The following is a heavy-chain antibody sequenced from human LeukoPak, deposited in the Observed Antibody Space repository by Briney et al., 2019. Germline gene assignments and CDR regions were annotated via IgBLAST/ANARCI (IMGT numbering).Heavy chain of an antibody. CDR2: IYYSGST. D-gene: IGHD3-10*01. V-gene: IGHV4-39*01. CDR3: ARHDMVRGVIIYYFDY. CDR1: GGSISSSSYY. Sequence: SETLSLTCTVSGGSISSSSYYWGWIRQPPGKGLEWIGSIYYSGSTYYNPSLKSRVTISVDTSKNQFSLKLSSVTAADTAVYYCARHDMVRGVIIYYFDYWGQGTLVTVSS. J-gene: IGHJ4*02.